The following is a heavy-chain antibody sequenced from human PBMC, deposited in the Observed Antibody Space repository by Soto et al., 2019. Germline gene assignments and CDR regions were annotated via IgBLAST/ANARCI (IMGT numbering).Heavy chain of an antibody. D-gene: IGHD7-27*01. CDR1: GFTFSSYW. J-gene: IGHJ4*02. Sequence: EVQLVESGGGLVQPGGSLRLSCADSGFTFSSYWLHWVRQAPGKGLVWVSRINSDGSSTFYADSVKGRFTISRDNAKNTLYLQMNSLRAEDTAVYYCASSLLTPFDYWGQGTLVTVSS. CDR3: ASSLLTPFDY. CDR2: INSDGSST. V-gene: IGHV3-74*01.